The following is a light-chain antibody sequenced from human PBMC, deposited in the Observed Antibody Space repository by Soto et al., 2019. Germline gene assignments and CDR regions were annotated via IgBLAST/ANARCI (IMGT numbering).Light chain of an antibody. CDR3: QQRSNRIT. CDR1: QSVSSY. CDR2: DAS. V-gene: IGKV3-11*01. J-gene: IGKJ5*01. Sequence: EIVLTQSPATLSLSPVERATLSCRASQSVSSYLAWYQQKPGQAPRLLIYDASNRATGIPARFSGSGSGTDFTLTVSSLEPEDFALYYCQQRSNRITFGQGTRLEIK.